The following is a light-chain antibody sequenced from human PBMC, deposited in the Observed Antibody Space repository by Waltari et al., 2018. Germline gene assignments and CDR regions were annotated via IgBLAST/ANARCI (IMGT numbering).Light chain of an antibody. CDR1: YAFTNS. J-gene: IGKJ1*01. V-gene: IGKV1-NL1*01. CDR3: QQYWSIPWK. Sequence: DIQMTQSPSSLSASIGDRVTITSRENYAFTNSLALYQQKPGKAPKLLLYAASRLESGVPTRLSGSGSGTDYTRAIRSLKPEDCATYYCQQYWSIPWKSGQGTKVEI. CDR2: AAS.